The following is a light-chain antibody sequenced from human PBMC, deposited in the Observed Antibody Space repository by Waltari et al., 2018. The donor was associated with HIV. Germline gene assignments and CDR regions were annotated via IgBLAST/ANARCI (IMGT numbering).Light chain of an antibody. CDR1: SPNIGRNT. Sequence: QSVLTQPPSASGTPGQRVTISCSGSSPNIGRNTVNWYQQLPGTAPKLLIYTNNQRPSWVPDRFSGSKSDTSASLAISGLHSDDEAHYYCGVWDDSLNGQVFGGGTKLTVL. CDR3: GVWDDSLNGQV. J-gene: IGLJ2*01. V-gene: IGLV1-44*01. CDR2: TNN.